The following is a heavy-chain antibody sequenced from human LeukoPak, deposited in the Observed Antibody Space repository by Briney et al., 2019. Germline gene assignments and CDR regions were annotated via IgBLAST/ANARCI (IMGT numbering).Heavy chain of an antibody. CDR1: GYTFTGYY. J-gene: IGHJ6*03. Sequence: ASVKVSCKASGYTFTGYYMHWVRQAPGQGLEWMGWINPNSGGTNYAQKFQGRVTMTRDTSISTAYMELSRLRSDDTAVYYCSSTSSISYYYYYMDVWGKGTTVTVSS. D-gene: IGHD2-2*01. V-gene: IGHV1-2*02. CDR3: SSTSSISYYYYYMDV. CDR2: INPNSGGT.